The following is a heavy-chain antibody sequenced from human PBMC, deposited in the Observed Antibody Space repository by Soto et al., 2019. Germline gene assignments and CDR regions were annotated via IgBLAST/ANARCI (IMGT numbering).Heavy chain of an antibody. Sequence: PGGSLRLSCAASGFTFSNAWMSWVRQAPGKGLEWVGRIKSKTDGGTTDYAAPVKGRFTISRDDSKNTLYLQMNSLKTEDTAVYYCTTDTLDLGYYYYYCMDVWGQGTTVTVSS. V-gene: IGHV3-15*01. CDR1: GFTFSNAW. J-gene: IGHJ6*02. D-gene: IGHD3-16*01. CDR3: TTDTLDLGYYYYYCMDV. CDR2: IKSKTDGGTT.